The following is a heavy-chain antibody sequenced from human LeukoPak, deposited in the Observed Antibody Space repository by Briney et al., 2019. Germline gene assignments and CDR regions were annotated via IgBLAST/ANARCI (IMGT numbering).Heavy chain of an antibody. CDR1: GYTFTSYD. Sequence: GASVKVSCKASGYTFTSYDINWVRQAPGKGLEGRGWMNPNSGNTGYAQKFQGRVTMTRNTSISTAYMELSSLRSEDTAVYYCARVSILNYYDSSGYRYPHFNFDYWGQGTLVTVSS. J-gene: IGHJ4*02. CDR2: MNPNSGNT. CDR3: ARVSILNYYDSSGYRYPHFNFDY. V-gene: IGHV1-8*01. D-gene: IGHD3-22*01.